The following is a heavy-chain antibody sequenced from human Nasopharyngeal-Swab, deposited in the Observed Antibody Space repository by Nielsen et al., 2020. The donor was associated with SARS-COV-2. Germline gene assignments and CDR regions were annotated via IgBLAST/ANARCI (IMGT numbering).Heavy chain of an antibody. V-gene: IGHV1-8*03. CDR3: ARVSSWYAGMDV. CDR1: GYTFTTYD. CDR2: VNPNSGIT. Sequence: ASVKVSCKASGYTFTTYDIHWVRQATGQGLEWMGWVNPNSGITGYAQKFQGRVTIIRNTSKSTAHMELSSLRSEDTAVYYCARVSSWYAGMDVWGLGTTVTVSS. J-gene: IGHJ6*02. D-gene: IGHD6-13*01.